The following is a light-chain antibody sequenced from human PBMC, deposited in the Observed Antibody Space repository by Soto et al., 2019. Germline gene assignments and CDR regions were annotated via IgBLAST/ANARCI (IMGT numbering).Light chain of an antibody. V-gene: IGLV2-23*02. J-gene: IGLJ2*01. Sequence: QSALTQPASVSGSPGQSITISCTGTRSDVGSHNLVSWYQQDPGKAPKLMIYDVSKRPSGVSNRFSGSKSGNTASLTISGLQAEDEADYYCCSYAGSSTVVFGGGTKVTVL. CDR1: RSDVGSHNL. CDR3: CSYAGSSTVV. CDR2: DVS.